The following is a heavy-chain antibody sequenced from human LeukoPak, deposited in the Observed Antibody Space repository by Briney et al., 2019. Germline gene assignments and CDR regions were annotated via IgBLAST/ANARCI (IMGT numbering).Heavy chain of an antibody. CDR1: GGTFSSYT. CDR2: TIPILGIA. D-gene: IGHD3-22*01. J-gene: IGHJ6*02. Sequence: ASEKVTCKASGGTFSSYTISWVRQATGQGLEWMGRTIPILGIANYAQKFQGRVTITADKSTSTAYMELSSLRSEDTAVYYCASGDSRGPIPYYYYGMDVWGQGTTVTVSS. V-gene: IGHV1-69*02. CDR3: ASGDSRGPIPYYYYGMDV.